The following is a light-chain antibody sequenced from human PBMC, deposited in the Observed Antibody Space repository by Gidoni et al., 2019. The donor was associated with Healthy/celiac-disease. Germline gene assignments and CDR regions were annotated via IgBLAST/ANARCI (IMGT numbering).Light chain of an antibody. J-gene: IGKJ1*01. CDR3: QQYNNWPRT. CDR2: GAS. V-gene: IGKV3-15*01. CDR1: QSVSSY. Sequence: EIVMQQSPPPPSSSSGERATPSGRASQSVSSYLAWYQQKPGQAPRLLIYGASTRATGIPARFSGSGSGTEFTLTISSLQSEDFAVYYCQQYNNWPRTFGQGTKVEIK.